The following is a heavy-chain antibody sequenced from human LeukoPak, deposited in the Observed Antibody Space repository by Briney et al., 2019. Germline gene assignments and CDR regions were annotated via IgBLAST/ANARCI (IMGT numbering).Heavy chain of an antibody. Sequence: PGESLKISCKGSGYRFTSYWISWVRQMPGKGLEWMGIIYPGDFDTRYSPSFEGQVTISADKSISTAYLQWTSLKASDSAMYYCARPRGAWYNAFDIWGQGTMVTVSS. V-gene: IGHV5-51*01. D-gene: IGHD6-13*01. J-gene: IGHJ3*02. CDR3: ARPRGAWYNAFDI. CDR2: IYPGDFDT. CDR1: GYRFTSYW.